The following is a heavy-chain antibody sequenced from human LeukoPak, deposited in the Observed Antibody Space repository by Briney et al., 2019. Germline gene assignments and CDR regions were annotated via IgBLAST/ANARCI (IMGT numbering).Heavy chain of an antibody. D-gene: IGHD6-6*01. J-gene: IGHJ4*02. V-gene: IGHV3-7*03. Sequence: GGSLRLSCVASGFTFSNYWMSWVRQAPGKGLEWVANIKEDGSEKYYVDSVKGRFTISRDNAKNSLYLQMNSLRAEDTAVYYCASTIATRYFDYWGQGTLVTVSS. CDR1: GFTFSNYW. CDR2: IKEDGSEK. CDR3: ASTIATRYFDY.